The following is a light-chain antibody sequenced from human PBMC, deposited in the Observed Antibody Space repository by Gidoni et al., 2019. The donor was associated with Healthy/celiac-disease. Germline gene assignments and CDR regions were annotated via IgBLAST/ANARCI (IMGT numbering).Light chain of an antibody. CDR2: GNS. J-gene: IGLJ2*01. CDR3: QSYDSSLSGSVV. Sequence: QSVLTQPPSVSGAPGQRVTISCTGSSSNIGAGSDVHWYQQLPGTAPKLLIYGNSNRPSGVPDRVSGSKSGTSASLAITGLQAEDEADYYCQSYDSSLSGSVVFGGGTKLTVL. V-gene: IGLV1-40*01. CDR1: SSNIGAGSD.